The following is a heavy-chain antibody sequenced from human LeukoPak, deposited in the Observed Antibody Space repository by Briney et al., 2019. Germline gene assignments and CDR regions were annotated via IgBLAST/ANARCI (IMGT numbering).Heavy chain of an antibody. J-gene: IGHJ4*02. D-gene: IGHD5-12*01. Sequence: GGSLRLSCTASGFTFSNYDMHWVRQAPGQGLEWVSCISGSGSHIYYADSVKGRFTISRDNAQNSLYLQMNSLTAEDTGVYYCARGRKGGYDSDYWGQGTLVTVSS. CDR1: GFTFSNYD. CDR2: ISGSGSHI. CDR3: ARGRKGGYDSDY. V-gene: IGHV3-48*03.